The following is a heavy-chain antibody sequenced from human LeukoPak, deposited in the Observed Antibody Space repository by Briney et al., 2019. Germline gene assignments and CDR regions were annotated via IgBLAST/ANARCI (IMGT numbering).Heavy chain of an antibody. Sequence: PGGSLRLSCLASGFTFSNYAMSWVRQAPGKGLEWVSGITISGRTAYYADSVKGRFTISRDNAKNSLYLQMNSLRAEDPAVYYCARGKYSSGWFDYWGQGTLVTVSS. CDR2: ITISGRTA. CDR3: ARGKYSSGWFDY. J-gene: IGHJ4*02. CDR1: GFTFSNYA. V-gene: IGHV3-21*01. D-gene: IGHD6-19*01.